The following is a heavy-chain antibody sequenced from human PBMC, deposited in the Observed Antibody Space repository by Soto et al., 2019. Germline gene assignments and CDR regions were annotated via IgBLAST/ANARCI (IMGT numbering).Heavy chain of an antibody. V-gene: IGHV4-34*01. CDR2: INHSGST. D-gene: IGHD2-21*02. J-gene: IGHJ6*02. Sequence: PSETLSLTCAVYGGSFSGYYWSWIHQPPGKGLEWIGEINHSGSTNYNPSLKSRVTISVDTSKNQFSLKLSSVTAADTAVYYCARVGGNSPWYYYYGMDVWGQGTTVTVSS. CDR1: GGSFSGYY. CDR3: ARVGGNSPWYYYYGMDV.